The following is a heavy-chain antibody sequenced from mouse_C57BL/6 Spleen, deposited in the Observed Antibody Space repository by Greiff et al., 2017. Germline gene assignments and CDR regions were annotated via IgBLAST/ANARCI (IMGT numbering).Heavy chain of an antibody. CDR2: ISSGGSYT. Sequence: EVHLVESGGDLVKPGGSLKLSCAASGFTFSSYGMSWVRQTPDKRLEWVATISSGGSYTYYPDSVKGRFTISRDNAKNTLYLQMSSLKSEDTAMYYCARHDDCYIDVWGTGTTVTVSS. CDR3: ARHDDCYIDV. D-gene: IGHD1-3*01. V-gene: IGHV5-6*01. CDR1: GFTFSSYG. J-gene: IGHJ1*03.